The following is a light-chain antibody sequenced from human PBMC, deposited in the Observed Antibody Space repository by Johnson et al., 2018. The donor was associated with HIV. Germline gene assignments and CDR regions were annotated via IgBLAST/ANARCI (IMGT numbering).Light chain of an antibody. CDR3: GTWDSSLSGV. Sequence: HSVLTQPPSVSAAPGQKVTISCSGSNSNIGNNYVSWYQQFPGTAPKLLIYDNNKRPSGIPDRFSGSKSGTSATLGIAGLQTGDEADYFCGTWDSSLSGVFGTGTKVTVL. V-gene: IGLV1-51*01. CDR2: DNN. J-gene: IGLJ1*01. CDR1: NSNIGNNY.